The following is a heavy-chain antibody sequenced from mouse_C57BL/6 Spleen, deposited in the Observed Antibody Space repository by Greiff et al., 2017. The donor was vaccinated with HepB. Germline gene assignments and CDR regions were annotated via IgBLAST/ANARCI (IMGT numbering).Heavy chain of an antibody. Sequence: VQLQQPGAELVRPGSSVKLSCKASGYTFTSYWMHWVKQRPIQGLEWIGNIDPSDSETHYNQKFKDKATLTVDKSSSTAYMQLSSLTSEDSAVYYCARKDYGSLHWYFDVWGTGTTVTVSS. J-gene: IGHJ1*03. CDR3: ARKDYGSLHWYFDV. CDR2: IDPSDSET. V-gene: IGHV1-52*01. CDR1: GYTFTSYW. D-gene: IGHD1-1*01.